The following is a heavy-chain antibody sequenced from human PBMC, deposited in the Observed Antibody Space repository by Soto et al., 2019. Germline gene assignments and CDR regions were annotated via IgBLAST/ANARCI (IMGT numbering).Heavy chain of an antibody. CDR1: GGSISSGGYY. V-gene: IGHV4-31*03. D-gene: IGHD2-2*01. Sequence: PSETLSLTCTVSGGSISSGGYYWSWIRQHPGKGLEWIGYIYYSGSTYYNPSLKSRVTISVDTSKNQFSLKLSSVTAADTAVYYCARGSVVVPAAMSWGQGTLVTVSS. CDR3: ARGSVVVPAAMS. J-gene: IGHJ5*02. CDR2: IYYSGST.